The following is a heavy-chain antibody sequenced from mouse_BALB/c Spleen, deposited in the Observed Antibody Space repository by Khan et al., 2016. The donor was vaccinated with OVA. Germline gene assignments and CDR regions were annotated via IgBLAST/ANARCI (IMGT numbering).Heavy chain of an antibody. Sequence: DLVKPGTSVKLSCKASGYTFTSYWINWIKQRPGKGLEWIGRIGPGSGNTYYNEMFKGKAALTVDTSSTTAYIQFSSLSSEDSAVYFCARENYYGRTYYAMDYWGQGTSVTVSS. CDR1: GYTFTSYW. V-gene: IGHV1S41*01. CDR2: IGPGSGNT. CDR3: ARENYYGRTYYAMDY. D-gene: IGHD1-1*01. J-gene: IGHJ4*01.